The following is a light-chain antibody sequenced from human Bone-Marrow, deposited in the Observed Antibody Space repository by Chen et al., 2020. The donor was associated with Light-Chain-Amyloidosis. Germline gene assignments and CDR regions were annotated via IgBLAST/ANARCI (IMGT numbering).Light chain of an antibody. J-gene: IGLJ2*01. CDR1: DLPTKY. Sequence: SYELTQPPSVSVSPGQTARITCSGDDLPTKYAYWYQQKPGQAPVLVIPRDTERPSGISERFSGASSRTTATLTISGFQAEDEADYHCQSADSSGTYEGIFGGGTKLTVL. CDR3: QSADSSGTYEGI. V-gene: IGLV3-25*03. CDR2: RDT.